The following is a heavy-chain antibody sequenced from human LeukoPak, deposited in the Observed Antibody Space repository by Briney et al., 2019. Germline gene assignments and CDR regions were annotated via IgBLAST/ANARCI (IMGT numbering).Heavy chain of an antibody. J-gene: IGHJ3*02. CDR2: ISGSGTTI. D-gene: IGHD3-10*01. Sequence: GGSLRLSCAASGFSFSSYEMNWVRQGPGKGLEWVSYISGSGTTIYDADSVKGRFTISRDNAKNSLYLHLNSLTAEDTAIYYCVRDEIRSGAFDIWGQGTMVTVSS. CDR3: VRDEIRSGAFDI. CDR1: GFSFSSYE. V-gene: IGHV3-48*03.